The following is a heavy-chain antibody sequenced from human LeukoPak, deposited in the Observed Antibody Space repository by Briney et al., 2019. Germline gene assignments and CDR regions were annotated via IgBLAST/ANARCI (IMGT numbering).Heavy chain of an antibody. V-gene: IGHV3-30*02. D-gene: IGHD2-15*01. CDR1: GFTLSSYG. Sequence: GGSLRLSCAASGFTLSSYGMHWVRQAPGKGLEWVAFIRYDGSNKYYADSVKGRFTISRDNSENTLYLQMNSLRAEDTAVYYCAKDASGGNEIDYWGQGTLVTVSS. CDR2: IRYDGSNK. J-gene: IGHJ4*02. CDR3: AKDASGGNEIDY.